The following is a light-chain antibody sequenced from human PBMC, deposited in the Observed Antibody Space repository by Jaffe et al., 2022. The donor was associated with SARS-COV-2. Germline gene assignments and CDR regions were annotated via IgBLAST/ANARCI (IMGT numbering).Light chain of an antibody. V-gene: IGKV3-15*01. Sequence: ETVMTQSPATLSVSPGEGATLSCRASQSVTTNLAWYQQKPGQAPRLLIYRASTRATGIPARFSGSGSGTEFTLTISSLQSEDFAVYYCQQYNNWPPRVTFGQGTRLEIK. CDR2: RAS. J-gene: IGKJ5*01. CDR1: QSVTTN. CDR3: QQYNNWPPRVT.